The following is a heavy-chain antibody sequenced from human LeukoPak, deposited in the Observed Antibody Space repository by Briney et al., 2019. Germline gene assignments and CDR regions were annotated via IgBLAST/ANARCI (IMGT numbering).Heavy chain of an antibody. D-gene: IGHD2-2*03. V-gene: IGHV4-39*01. Sequence: SETLSLTCAVSGGSHSSTISYWGWIRQPPGKGLERIGRIYYSGSTFYNPSLKSRVTISVDTSKNQLSLRLSSVTAADTAVYYCARHGSTDYFDYWGQGTLVTVSS. J-gene: IGHJ4*02. CDR1: GGSHSSTISY. CDR2: IYYSGST. CDR3: ARHGSTDYFDY.